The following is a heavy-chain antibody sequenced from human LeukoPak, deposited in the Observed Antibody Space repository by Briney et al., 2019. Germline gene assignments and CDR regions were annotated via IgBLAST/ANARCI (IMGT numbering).Heavy chain of an antibody. CDR2: ISSSSSYI. D-gene: IGHD5-18*01. CDR3: ARDGIQLWPLEGPNGFDP. J-gene: IGHJ5*02. V-gene: IGHV3-21*01. CDR1: GFTFSSYS. Sequence: PGGSLRLSCAASGFTFSSYSMNWVRQAPGKGLEWVSSISSSSSYIYYADSVKGRFTISRDNAKNSLYLQMNRLSAEDTAVYYCARDGIQLWPLEGPNGFDPWGQGTLVTVPS.